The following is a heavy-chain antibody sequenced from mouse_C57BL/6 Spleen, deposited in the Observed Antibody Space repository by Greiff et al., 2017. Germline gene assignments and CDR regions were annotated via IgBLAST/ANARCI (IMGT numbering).Heavy chain of an antibody. D-gene: IGHD3-2*02. CDR1: GYTFTDYN. V-gene: IGHV1-22*01. CDR3: ARGGAQALTGPFDY. CDR2: INPNNGGT. J-gene: IGHJ2*01. Sequence: EVQLQQSGPELVKPGASVKMSCKASGYTFTDYNMHWVKQSHGKSLEWIGYINPNNGGTSYNQKFKGKATLTVNKSSSTAYMELRSLTSEDSAVYYCARGGAQALTGPFDYWGQGTTLTVSS.